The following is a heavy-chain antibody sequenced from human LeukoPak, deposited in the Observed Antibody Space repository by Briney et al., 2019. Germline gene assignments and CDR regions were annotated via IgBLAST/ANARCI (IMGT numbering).Heavy chain of an antibody. J-gene: IGHJ4*02. CDR3: ARNYYDSSGPYKPYDY. Sequence: PGGSLRLSCAASGFTFSDYYMSWIRQAPGKGLEWVSFISSSGSTIYYADSVKGRFTISRDNAKNSLYVQMNSLRAEDTAVYYCARNYYDSSGPYKPYDYWGQGTLVTVSS. CDR1: GFTFSDYY. CDR2: ISSSGSTI. V-gene: IGHV3-11*04. D-gene: IGHD3-22*01.